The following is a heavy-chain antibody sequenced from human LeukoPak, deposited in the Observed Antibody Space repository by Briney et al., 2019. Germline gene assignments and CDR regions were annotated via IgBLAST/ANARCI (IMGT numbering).Heavy chain of an antibody. V-gene: IGHV4-4*02. D-gene: IGHD2-21*02. Sequence: PSGTLSLTCAVSGGSISNTNWWSWVRQPPGKGLEWIGEIYHSGTTNYNPSLKSRVTISIDKSKNQFSLRLSSVTAADTAIYYCAREYCGGDCPLDYWGQGTLVTVSS. CDR2: IYHSGTT. J-gene: IGHJ4*02. CDR1: GGSISNTNW. CDR3: AREYCGGDCPLDY.